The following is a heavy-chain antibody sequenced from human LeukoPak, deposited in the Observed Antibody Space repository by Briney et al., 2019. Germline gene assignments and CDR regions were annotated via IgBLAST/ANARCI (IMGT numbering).Heavy chain of an antibody. J-gene: IGHJ4*02. D-gene: IGHD3-22*01. V-gene: IGHV3-53*01. CDR2: FYSGGST. CDR3: ASIDDNTCESSGYGRGY. Sequence: GGSLRLSCAASGFTVSRRYMGWVRQAPGKGLEWVSVFYSGGSTYYADSVKGHFTISRDNSKNMLYLQMNSLRAEDTAVYYCASIDDNTCESSGYGRGYWGQGTLVTVSS. CDR1: GFTVSRRY.